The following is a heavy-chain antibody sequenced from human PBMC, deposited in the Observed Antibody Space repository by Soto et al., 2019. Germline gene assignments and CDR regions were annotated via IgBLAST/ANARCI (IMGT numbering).Heavy chain of an antibody. CDR1: GFTFSSYA. Sequence: GGSPRLSCAASGFTFSSYAMSWVRQAPGKGLEWVSAISGSGGSTYYADSVKGRFTISRDNSKNTLYLQMNSLRAEDTAVYDCANPYQAKEHAFDIWGQGTMVTVSS. CDR2: ISGSGGST. J-gene: IGHJ3*02. CDR3: ANPYQAKEHAFDI. V-gene: IGHV3-23*01. D-gene: IGHD1-1*01.